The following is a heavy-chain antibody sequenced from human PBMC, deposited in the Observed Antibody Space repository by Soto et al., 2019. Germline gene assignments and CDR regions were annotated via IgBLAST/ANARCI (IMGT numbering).Heavy chain of an antibody. D-gene: IGHD3-3*01. CDR3: ASTRILEWLRGVRRTPNTTYYYYGMDV. J-gene: IGHJ6*02. CDR2: IIPIFGTA. Sequence: QVQLVQSGAEVKKPGSSVKVSCKASGGTFSSYAISWVRQAPGQGLEWMGGIIPIFGTANYAQKFQGRVTITADKSTSTAYMELSSLRSEDTAVYYCASTRILEWLRGVRRTPNTTYYYYGMDVWGQGTTVTVSS. V-gene: IGHV1-69*06. CDR1: GGTFSSYA.